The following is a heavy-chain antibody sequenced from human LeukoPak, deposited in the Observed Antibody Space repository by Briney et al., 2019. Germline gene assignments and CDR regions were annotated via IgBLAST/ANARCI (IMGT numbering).Heavy chain of an antibody. D-gene: IGHD3-22*01. J-gene: IGHJ4*02. Sequence: GTSVKVSCKASGYTFTSYGISWVRQAPGQGLEWMGWISAYNGNTNYAQKLQGRVTMTTDTSTSTAYMELRSLRSDDTAVYYCARDSTNYYDSSGYVYGYWGQGTLVTVSS. CDR2: ISAYNGNT. CDR3: ARDSTNYYDSSGYVYGY. V-gene: IGHV1-18*01. CDR1: GYTFTSYG.